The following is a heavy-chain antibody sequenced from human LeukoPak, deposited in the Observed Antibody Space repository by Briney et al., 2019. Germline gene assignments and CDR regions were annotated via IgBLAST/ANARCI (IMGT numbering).Heavy chain of an antibody. CDR3: ARADIIVGALWAEYNWFDP. CDR2: IYYSGST. CDR1: GGSISSYY. V-gene: IGHV4-59*01. J-gene: IGHJ5*02. D-gene: IGHD1-26*01. Sequence: SKTLSLTCTVSGGSISSYYWSWIRQPPGKGLEWIGYIYYSGSTNYNPSLKSRVTISVDTSKNQFSLKLSSVTAADTAVYYCARADIIVGALWAEYNWFDPWGQGTLVTVSS.